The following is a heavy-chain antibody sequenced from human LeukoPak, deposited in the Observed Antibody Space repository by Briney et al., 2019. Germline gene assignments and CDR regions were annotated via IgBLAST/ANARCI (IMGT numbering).Heavy chain of an antibody. CDR2: IHEDGSEK. Sequence: GGSLRLSCAASGFTFSRTWMSWARQAPGKGLEWVANIHEDGSEKYYVESVKGRFTVSRDNAKNSLNLQMSSMRAEDTAVYYCVREFGDWGQGTLVTVSS. CDR3: VREFGD. CDR1: GFTFSRTW. J-gene: IGHJ4*02. V-gene: IGHV3-7*03.